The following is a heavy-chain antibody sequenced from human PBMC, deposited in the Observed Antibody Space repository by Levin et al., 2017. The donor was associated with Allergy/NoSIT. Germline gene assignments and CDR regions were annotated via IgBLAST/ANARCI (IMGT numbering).Heavy chain of an antibody. J-gene: IGHJ3*02. V-gene: IGHV3-30*04. CDR1: GFTFSSYA. CDR3: ARDHAFTIFGVALKDAFDS. CDR2: ISYDGSNK. Sequence: PGGSLRLSCAASGFTFSSYAMHWVRQAPGKGLEWVAVISYDGSNKYYADSVKGRFTISRDNSKNTLYLQMNSLRAEDTAVYYCARDHAFTIFGVALKDAFDSWGQGTMVTVSS. D-gene: IGHD3-3*01.